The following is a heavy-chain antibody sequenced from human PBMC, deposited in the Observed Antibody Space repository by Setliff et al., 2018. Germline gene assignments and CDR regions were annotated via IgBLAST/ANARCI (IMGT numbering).Heavy chain of an antibody. CDR1: GFTVSSNY. Sequence: PGGSLRLSCAASGFTVSSNYMSWVRQAPGKGLEWVSVIYSGGSTYYADSVKGRFTISRDNSKNTLYLQMNSLRAEDTAVYYCARGYGSRSSWYGENWFDPWGQGTLVTVSS. J-gene: IGHJ5*02. CDR3: ARGYGSRSSWYGENWFDP. CDR2: IYSGGST. V-gene: IGHV3-53*05. D-gene: IGHD6-13*01.